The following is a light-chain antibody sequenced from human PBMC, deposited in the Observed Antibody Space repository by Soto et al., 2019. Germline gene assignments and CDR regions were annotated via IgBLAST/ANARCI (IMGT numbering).Light chain of an antibody. J-gene: IGLJ2*01. Sequence: QSVLTQPASVSGSPGQSITISCTGTSSDVGGYNHVSWYQQHPGEAPKLMIYDVSSRPSGVSNRFSGSKAADTASLTIAGLHAEDEADYYCSSFATTDTPMVFGGGTQLTVL. CDR2: DVS. V-gene: IGLV2-14*03. CDR1: SSDVGGYNH. CDR3: SSFATTDTPMV.